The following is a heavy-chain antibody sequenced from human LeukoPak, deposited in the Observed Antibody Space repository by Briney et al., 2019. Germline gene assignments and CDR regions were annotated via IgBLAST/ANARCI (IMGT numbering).Heavy chain of an antibody. Sequence: PGGSLKLSCAASGFTFSNYVMTWVRQAPGKGLEWVSTISASGGGTYYADSVKGRFTISRDNSKNTVNLQMNSLTADDTAVYFCARDRSFYGSGRYYNDYWGQGTLVTVSP. CDR3: ARDRSFYGSGRYYNDY. D-gene: IGHD3-10*01. CDR2: ISASGGGT. CDR1: GFTFSNYV. J-gene: IGHJ4*02. V-gene: IGHV3-23*01.